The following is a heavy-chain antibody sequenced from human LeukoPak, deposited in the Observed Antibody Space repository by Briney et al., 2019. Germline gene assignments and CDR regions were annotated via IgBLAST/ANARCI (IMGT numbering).Heavy chain of an antibody. CDR3: ARDSSGSCSGGSCPLVFDY. V-gene: IGHV4-4*07. CDR1: GGSMSSYY. D-gene: IGHD2-15*01. Sequence: SVTLSLTCTVSGGSMSSYYWSWIRQPAVKGLEWIGRIYTSGSTNYNPSLKSRVTMSVDTSKNQFSLKLSSVTAADTAVYYCARDSSGSCSGGSCPLVFDYWGQGTLVTVSS. CDR2: IYTSGST. J-gene: IGHJ4*02.